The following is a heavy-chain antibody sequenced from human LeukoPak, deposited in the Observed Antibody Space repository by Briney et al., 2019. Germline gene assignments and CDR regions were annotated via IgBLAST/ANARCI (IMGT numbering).Heavy chain of an antibody. Sequence: GGSLRLSCAASGFTFSSYSVNWVRQAPGKGLEWVSYISSSSSTIYYADSVKGRFTISRDNAKNSLYLQMNSLRDEDTAVYYCARDTYYYGSGSYGYWGQGTLVTVSS. CDR3: ARDTYYYGSGSYGY. J-gene: IGHJ4*02. V-gene: IGHV3-48*02. CDR1: GFTFSSYS. CDR2: ISSSSSTI. D-gene: IGHD3-10*01.